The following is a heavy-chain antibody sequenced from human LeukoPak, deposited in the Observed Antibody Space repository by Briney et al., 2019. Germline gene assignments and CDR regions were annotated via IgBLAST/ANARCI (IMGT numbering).Heavy chain of an antibody. CDR3: ATVKRLEYYFDY. CDR2: IWYDGSNK. V-gene: IGHV3-33*08. D-gene: IGHD1-1*01. J-gene: IGHJ4*02. Sequence: GGSLRLSCAASGFTFSSYGMHWVRQAPGKGLEWVAVIWYDGSNKYYADSVKGRFTISRDNSKNTLYLQMNSLRTEDTAVYYCATVKRLEYYFDYWGQGTLVTVSS. CDR1: GFTFSSYG.